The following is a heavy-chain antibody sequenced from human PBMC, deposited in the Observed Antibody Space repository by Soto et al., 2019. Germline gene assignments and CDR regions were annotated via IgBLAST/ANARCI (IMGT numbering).Heavy chain of an antibody. CDR3: ARVRWTMVRGVINFWFDP. CDR2: IYYSGST. CDR1: GGSISSGDYY. D-gene: IGHD3-10*01. Sequence: SETLSLTCTVSGGSISSGDYYWSWIRQPPGKGLEWIGYIYYSGSTYYNPSLKSRVTISVDTSKNQFSLKLSSVTAAATAVYYCARVRWTMVRGVINFWFDPWGQGTLVTVSS. V-gene: IGHV4-30-4*01. J-gene: IGHJ5*02.